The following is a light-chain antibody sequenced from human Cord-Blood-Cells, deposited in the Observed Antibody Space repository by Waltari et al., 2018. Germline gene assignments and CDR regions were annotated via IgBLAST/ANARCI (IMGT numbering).Light chain of an antibody. CDR3: QQSYRTPYT. J-gene: IGKJ2*01. V-gene: IGKV1-39*01. CDR1: QRIISY. CDR2: AAS. Sequence: DIQMTQSPSSLSASVGDRVTITCRASQRIISYLNWYQQKPGKAPKLLKLAASSLQSGVPSRFSCSGSGTDFTLTINSLQPEDFATYYCQQSYRTPYTFGQGTKLEIK.